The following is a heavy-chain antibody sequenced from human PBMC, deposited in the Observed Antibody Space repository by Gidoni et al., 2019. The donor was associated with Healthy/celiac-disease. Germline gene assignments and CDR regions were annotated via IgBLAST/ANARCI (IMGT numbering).Heavy chain of an antibody. CDR1: GGSFSCSY. CDR3: ARGDRSGWKIDY. D-gene: IGHD6-19*01. V-gene: IGHV4-34*01. J-gene: IGHJ4*02. CDR2: IKHSGST. Sequence: QLQLQQWGAGLLKPSATLSLTCAFYGGSFSCSYWSWLRQPPGKWLDGIGEIKHSGSTNYNPSLKRRVIISVDTSKKQFSLKLSLVTAADTAVDYCARGDRSGWKIDYWGQGTLVTVSA.